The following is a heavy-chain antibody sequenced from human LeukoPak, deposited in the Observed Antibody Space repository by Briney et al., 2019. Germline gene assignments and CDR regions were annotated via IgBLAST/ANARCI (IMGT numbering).Heavy chain of an antibody. CDR3: ARGVGNYGYDYFDY. J-gene: IGHJ4*02. CDR2: ISSNGRYT. D-gene: IGHD5-12*01. CDR1: GITFSTYI. Sequence: GGSLRLFCAASGITFSTYIVQWVRQASGKGMEYVLTISSNGRYTYYAGSVRGRFTISRDNSKNTLYLQMGSLRAEDMAVYYCARGVGNYGYDYFDYWGQGILVTVSS. V-gene: IGHV3-64*02.